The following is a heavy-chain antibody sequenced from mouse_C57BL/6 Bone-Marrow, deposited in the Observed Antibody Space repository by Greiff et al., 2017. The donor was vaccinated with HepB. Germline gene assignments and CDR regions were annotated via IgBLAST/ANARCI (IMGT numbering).Heavy chain of an antibody. J-gene: IGHJ3*01. D-gene: IGHD4-1*02. V-gene: IGHV14-4*01. CDR3: TPNWGAY. Sequence: EVKLMESGAELVRPGASVKLSCTASGFNIKDDYMHWVKQRPEQGLEWIGWIDPENGDTEYASKFQGKATITADTSSNTAYLQLSSLTSEDTAVYYCTPNWGAYWGQGTRVTVSA. CDR2: IDPENGDT. CDR1: GFNIKDDY.